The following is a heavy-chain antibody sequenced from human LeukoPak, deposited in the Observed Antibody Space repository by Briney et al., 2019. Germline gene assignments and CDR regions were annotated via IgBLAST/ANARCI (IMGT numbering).Heavy chain of an antibody. D-gene: IGHD3-3*01. CDR1: GFTFSSYW. Sequence: GGSLRLSCAASGFTFSSYWMSWVRQAPGKGLEWVANIKQDGSEKYYVDSVKGRFTISRDNAKNTLYLQMNSLRAEDTAVYYCARASGDDFWSGAYWYFDLWGRGTLVTVSS. CDR2: IKQDGSEK. V-gene: IGHV3-7*01. J-gene: IGHJ2*01. CDR3: ARASGDDFWSGAYWYFDL.